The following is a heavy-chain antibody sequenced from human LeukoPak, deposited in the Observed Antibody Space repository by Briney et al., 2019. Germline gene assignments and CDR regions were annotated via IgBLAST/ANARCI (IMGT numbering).Heavy chain of an antibody. CDR1: GFTFSSYS. CDR3: AREFGYGDYEPPSIDY. V-gene: IGHV3-21*01. D-gene: IGHD4-17*01. Sequence: PGGSLRLSCAASGFTFSSYSMNWVRQAPGKGLEWVSSISSSSSYIYYADSVKGRFTISRDNAKNSLYLQMNSLRAEDTAVYYCAREFGYGDYEPPSIDYWGQGTLVTVSS. CDR2: ISSSSSYI. J-gene: IGHJ4*02.